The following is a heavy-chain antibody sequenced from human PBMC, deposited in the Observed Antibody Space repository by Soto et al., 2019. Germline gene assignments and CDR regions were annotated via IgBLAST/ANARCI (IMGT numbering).Heavy chain of an antibody. V-gene: IGHV3-30*18. CDR1: GFTFSSYG. CDR3: AKDSWIQLWFLNGMDV. CDR2: ISYDGSNK. Sequence: QVQLVESGGGVVQPGRSLRLSCAASGFTFSSYGMHWVRQAPGKGLEWVAVISYDGSNKYYADSVKGRFTISRDNSKNTLYLKMNGLRAEDTAVYYCAKDSWIQLWFLNGMDVWGQGTPVTVSS. D-gene: IGHD5-18*01. J-gene: IGHJ6*02.